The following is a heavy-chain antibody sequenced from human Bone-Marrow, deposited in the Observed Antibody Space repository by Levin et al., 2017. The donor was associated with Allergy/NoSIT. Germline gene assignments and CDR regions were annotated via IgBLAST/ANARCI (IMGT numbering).Heavy chain of an antibody. J-gene: IGHJ4*02. D-gene: IGHD5-12*01. Sequence: LSLTCVASGFSFRDHILFWVRPTPGGGLEWVSSISGASNYIYYIDSVRGRFTISRDNAKNSVYLQMTSLRGEDTAVYYCARDASGYAKYWGQGTLVTVSS. V-gene: IGHV3-21*01. CDR3: ARDASGYAKY. CDR2: ISGASNYI. CDR1: GFSFRDHI.